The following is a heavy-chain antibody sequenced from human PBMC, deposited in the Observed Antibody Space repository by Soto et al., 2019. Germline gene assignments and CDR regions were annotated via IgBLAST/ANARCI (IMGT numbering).Heavy chain of an antibody. CDR2: ISDGGDLT. D-gene: IGHD6-6*01. V-gene: IGHV3-23*01. CDR1: GLAFSSHP. J-gene: IGHJ3*01. Sequence: GSLRLSSAASGLAFSSHPMSWVRQAPERGLEWVSGISDGGDLTYNADSVKGRFTISRDNSKNILFLQMNSLRAEDTALYYWARRAFGSSRSFDLWGQGTMVTVSS. CDR3: ARRAFGSSRSFDL.